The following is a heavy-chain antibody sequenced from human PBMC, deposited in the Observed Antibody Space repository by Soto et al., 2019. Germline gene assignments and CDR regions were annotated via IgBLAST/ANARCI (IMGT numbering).Heavy chain of an antibody. J-gene: IGHJ4*02. D-gene: IGHD1-1*01. CDR1: GGSISSGGFY. CDR3: ARVQKWQYYFDY. CDR2: IYYSGST. V-gene: IGHV4-31*03. Sequence: PSETLSLTCTVSGGSISSGGFYWSWIRQHPGKGLEWIGFIYYSGSTHDNPSLKSRVIISVDTSKNQFSLTLSSVTAADTAVYHCARVQKWQYYFDYWGQGTLVTVSS.